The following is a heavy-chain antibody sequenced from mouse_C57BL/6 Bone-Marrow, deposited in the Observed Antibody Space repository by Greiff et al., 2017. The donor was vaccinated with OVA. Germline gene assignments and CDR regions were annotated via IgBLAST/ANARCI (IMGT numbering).Heavy chain of an antibody. J-gene: IGHJ4*01. Sequence: VQLQQPGAELVKPGASVKLSCKASGYTFTSYWMHWVKQRPGQGLEWIGMIHPNSGSTNYNEKFKSKATLTVDKSSSTAYMQLSSLTSEDSAVYYCARKEGYYVRGAMDYWGQGTSVTVSS. D-gene: IGHD2-3*01. V-gene: IGHV1-64*01. CDR2: IHPNSGST. CDR1: GYTFTSYW. CDR3: ARKEGYYVRGAMDY.